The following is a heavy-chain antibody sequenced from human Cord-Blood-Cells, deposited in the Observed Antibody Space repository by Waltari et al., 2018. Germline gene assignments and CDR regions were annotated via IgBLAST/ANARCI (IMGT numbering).Heavy chain of an antibody. V-gene: IGHV1-2*02. CDR3: ARDSVTVERRDY. D-gene: IGHD7-27*01. J-gene: IGHJ4*02. CDR2: ISPNSGGT. CDR1: GYTFTGYY. Sequence: QVQLVQSGAEVKKPGASVKVSCKASGYTFTGYYMHWVRQAPGQGLEWMVGISPNSGGTNYAEKFQDRVTMTRDTSVSTAYMELSRLRSDDTAVYYCARDSVTVERRDYWGQGTLVTVSS.